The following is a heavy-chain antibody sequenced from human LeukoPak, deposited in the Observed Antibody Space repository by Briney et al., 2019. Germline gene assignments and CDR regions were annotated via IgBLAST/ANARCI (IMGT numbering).Heavy chain of an antibody. Sequence: GGSLRLSCAASGFPFDDYAMHWVRHAPGKGLEWVSGISWNSGSIGYADSVKGRFTISRDNAKNSLFLLMNSLRAEDMALYYCAKDEAHYYDVSGFSNWGQGTLVTVSS. CDR1: GFPFDDYA. D-gene: IGHD3-22*01. J-gene: IGHJ4*02. CDR3: AKDEAHYYDVSGFSN. V-gene: IGHV3-9*03. CDR2: ISWNSGSI.